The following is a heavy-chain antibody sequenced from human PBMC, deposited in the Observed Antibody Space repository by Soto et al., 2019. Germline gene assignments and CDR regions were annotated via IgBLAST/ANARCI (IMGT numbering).Heavy chain of an antibody. V-gene: IGHV4-59*06. J-gene: IGHJ4*02. CDR2: ISYSWNT. CDR3: GTVRASWYVDY. D-gene: IGHD2-2*01. Sequence: PSETLSLTCTLSGGSIGTYYWSWFRQPPGKGLEWIAYISYSWNTYYNPSLKSRLSISADTCKNQFSLELKSVTVADTAVYYCGTVRASWYVDYWGQGTLVTVSS. CDR1: GGSIGTYY.